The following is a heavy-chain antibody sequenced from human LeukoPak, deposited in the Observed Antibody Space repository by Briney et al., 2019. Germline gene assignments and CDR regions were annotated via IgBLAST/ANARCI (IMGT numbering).Heavy chain of an antibody. Sequence: SETLSLTCTVSGGSISSGGYYWSWIRQHPGKGLEWIGYIYYKGDTNYNPSLTSRVTISMNTSKNQFSLKLKSVTSADTAVYYCARDRRYCTGGTCYLDPYFDYWGQGTLVTVSS. CDR1: GGSISSGGYY. CDR3: ARDRRYCTGGTCYLDPYFDY. J-gene: IGHJ4*02. CDR2: IYYKGDT. V-gene: IGHV4-61*08. D-gene: IGHD2-8*02.